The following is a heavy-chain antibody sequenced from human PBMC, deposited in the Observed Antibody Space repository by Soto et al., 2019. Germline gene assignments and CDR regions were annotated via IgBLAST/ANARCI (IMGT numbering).Heavy chain of an antibody. CDR1: GSTFSNSA. CDR2: ISENGGSRGGT. D-gene: IGHD2-21*01. J-gene: IGHJ3*02. Sequence: EGHLLESGGGLVQPGGSLRLSCTASGSTFSNSAMIWVRQAPGQGLEWVASISENGGSRGGTYYADSVKGRFTISRNNSKSTLYLQVDSLTGADTAVYYCASAKAVVVAALGIWGQGTMVTVSS. CDR3: ASAKAVVVAALGI. V-gene: IGHV3-23*01.